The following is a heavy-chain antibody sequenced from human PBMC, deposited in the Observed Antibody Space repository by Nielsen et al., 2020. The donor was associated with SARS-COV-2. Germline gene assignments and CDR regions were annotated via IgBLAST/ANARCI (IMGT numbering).Heavy chain of an antibody. V-gene: IGHV3-66*01. D-gene: IGHD3-16*01. Sequence: ETLSLTCAVSGGSISSSNWWSWVRQAPGKGLDWVSVLYSGGSIYYADSVKGRFTISRDNSKNTLYLQMNSLRAEDTAVYYCARGIEYDGGMDVWGQGTTVTVSS. CDR2: LYSGGSI. CDR1: GGSISSSNW. CDR3: ARGIEYDGGMDV. J-gene: IGHJ6*02.